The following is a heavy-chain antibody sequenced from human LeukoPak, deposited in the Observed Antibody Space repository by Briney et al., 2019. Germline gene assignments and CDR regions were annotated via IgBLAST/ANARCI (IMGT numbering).Heavy chain of an antibody. V-gene: IGHV3-74*01. CDR3: VREGVVPADPLDY. D-gene: IGHD2-2*01. J-gene: IGHJ4*02. Sequence: PGGSLRLSCAASGFTFSSYWMHWVRQAPGKGLVWVSRINSDGSSTSYADSVKGRFTISRDNAKNTLYLQMNSLRAEDTAVYYCVREGVVPADPLDYWGQGTLVTVSS. CDR1: GFTFSSYW. CDR2: INSDGSST.